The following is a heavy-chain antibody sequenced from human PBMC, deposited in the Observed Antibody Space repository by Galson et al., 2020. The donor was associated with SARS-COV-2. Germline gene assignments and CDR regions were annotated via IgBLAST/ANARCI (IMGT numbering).Heavy chain of an antibody. J-gene: IGHJ4*01. D-gene: IGHD5-12*01. Sequence: ASVKVSCKATGYTFTSYYIHWVRQAPGQGLEWMGILNPSDTTTTYAQRFQGRVTMTRDTSTSTVYLDLSSLRSDDTAFYYCARGQVSGFQDYWGHGTLVSVSS. V-gene: IGHV1-46*01. CDR1: GYTFTSYY. CDR2: LNPSDTTT. CDR3: ARGQVSGFQDY.